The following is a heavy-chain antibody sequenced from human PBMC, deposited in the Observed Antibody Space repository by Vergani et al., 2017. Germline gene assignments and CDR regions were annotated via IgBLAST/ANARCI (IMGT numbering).Heavy chain of an antibody. CDR3: AGRSSRWGGNVRTSGRLFNY. CDR1: GYSFTSYW. CDR2: IYPGYSDT. D-gene: IGHD4-23*01. V-gene: IGHV5-51*03. Sequence: EVQLVQSGAEVKKPGESLKISCKGSGYSFTSYWIGWVRQMPAKGLEWMGIIYPGYSDTRYSPSFQGRVTISADKSTSTAYLQWSSLKASDTAMYCCAGRSSRWGGNVRTSGRLFNYWGQGTLVIVSS. J-gene: IGHJ4*02.